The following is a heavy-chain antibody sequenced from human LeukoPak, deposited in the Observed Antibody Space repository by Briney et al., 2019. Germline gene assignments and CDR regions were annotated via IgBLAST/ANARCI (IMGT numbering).Heavy chain of an antibody. J-gene: IGHJ4*02. CDR2: IYYSGIT. CDR1: GGSISSFY. V-gene: IGHV4-59*01. Sequence: SETLSLTCTVSGGSISSFYRSWIRQPPGKGLEWIGYIYYSGITKYNPSLKSRVTISVDTSKNQFSLKLSSVTAADTAVYYCATDNSYGSGSYYTWGQGTLVTVSS. CDR3: ATDNSYGSGSYYT. D-gene: IGHD3-10*01.